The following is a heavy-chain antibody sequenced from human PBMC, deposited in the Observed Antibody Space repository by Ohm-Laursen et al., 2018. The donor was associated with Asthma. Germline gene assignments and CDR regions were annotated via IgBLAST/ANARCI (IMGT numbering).Heavy chain of an antibody. CDR1: GDAINREIW. V-gene: IGHV4-31*03. J-gene: IGHJ4*02. Sequence: TLSLTCMVSGDAINREIWWSWIRQHPGKGLEWIGYIYYSGSTYYNPSLKSRVTISVDTSKNQFSLKLSSVTAADTAVYYCARENSQTTVTTMGGFDYWGQGTLVTVSS. CDR2: IYYSGST. CDR3: ARENSQTTVTTMGGFDY. D-gene: IGHD4-17*01.